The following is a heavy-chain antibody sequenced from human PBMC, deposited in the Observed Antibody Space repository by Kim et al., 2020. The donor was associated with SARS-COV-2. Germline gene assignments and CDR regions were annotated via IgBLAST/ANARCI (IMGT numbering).Heavy chain of an antibody. V-gene: IGHV4-61*01. CDR1: GGSVTSGTYY. CDR2: VYSTGST. Sequence: SETLSLTCTVSGGSVTSGTYYWSWIRQPPGKGLEWIGHVYSTGSTNYNPSLKSRVTISVDTSRNQFSLKLTSVTAADTAVYYCARFVLTMVRGVRYYYYGLDVWGQGTTVTASS. D-gene: IGHD3-10*01. J-gene: IGHJ6*02. CDR3: ARFVLTMVRGVRYYYYGLDV.